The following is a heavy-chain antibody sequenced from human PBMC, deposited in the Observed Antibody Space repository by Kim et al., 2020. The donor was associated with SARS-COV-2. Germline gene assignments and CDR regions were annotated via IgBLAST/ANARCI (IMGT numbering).Heavy chain of an antibody. CDR2: INAGNGNT. CDR3: ARAPGWYVGSFTFDY. D-gene: IGHD6-19*01. V-gene: IGHV1-3*01. Sequence: ASVKVSCKASGYTFTSYAMHWVRQAPGQRLEWMGWINAGNGNTKYSQKFQGRVTITRDTSASTAYMELSSLRSEDTAVYYCARAPGWYVGSFTFDYWGQGTLVTVSS. J-gene: IGHJ4*02. CDR1: GYTFTSYA.